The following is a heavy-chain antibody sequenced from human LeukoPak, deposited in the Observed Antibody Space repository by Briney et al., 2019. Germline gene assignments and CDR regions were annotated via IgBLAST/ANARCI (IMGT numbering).Heavy chain of an antibody. Sequence: GGSLRLSCAASGFTFSSYAMSWVRQAPGKGLEWVSAISGSGGSTYYADSVKGRFTTSRDNSKNTLYLQMNSLRAEDTAVYYCARGESSGWYYFDYWGQGTLVTVSS. CDR3: ARGESSGWYYFDY. V-gene: IGHV3-23*01. J-gene: IGHJ4*02. CDR2: ISGSGGST. CDR1: GFTFSSYA. D-gene: IGHD6-19*01.